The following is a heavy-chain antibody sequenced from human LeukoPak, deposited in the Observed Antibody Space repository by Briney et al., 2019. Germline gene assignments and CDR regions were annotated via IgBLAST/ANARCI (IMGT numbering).Heavy chain of an antibody. CDR1: GYTFTSYD. D-gene: IGHD3-10*01. CDR3: ARAKPKNMVRGLIMRRESRYYFDY. Sequence: ASVKVSCKASGYTFTSYDINWVRQATGQGLEWMGWMNPNSGNTGCAQKFQGRVTMTRNTSISTAYMELSSLRSEDSAVYYCARAKPKNMVRGLIMRRESRYYFDYWGQGTLVTVSS. V-gene: IGHV1-8*01. CDR2: MNPNSGNT. J-gene: IGHJ4*02.